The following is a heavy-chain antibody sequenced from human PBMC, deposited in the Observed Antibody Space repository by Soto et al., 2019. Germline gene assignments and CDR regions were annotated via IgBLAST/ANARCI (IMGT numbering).Heavy chain of an antibody. D-gene: IGHD1-1*01. CDR2: IIPVLGTP. CDR1: GGTFTSTA. Sequence: QVLLVQSSAEVKKPGSSVKVSCTASGGTFTSTAFSWVRQGPGQGLEWMGGIIPVLGTPNYAQKFQARLTVTADASTTTVHMELSSLRSDDTAVYYCASSAGLDHLLNYYGLNVWGQGTTVTVSS. J-gene: IGHJ6*02. V-gene: IGHV1-69*01. CDR3: ASSAGLDHLLNYYGLNV.